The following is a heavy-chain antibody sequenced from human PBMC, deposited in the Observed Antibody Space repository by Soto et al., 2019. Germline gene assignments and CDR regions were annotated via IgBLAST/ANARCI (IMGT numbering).Heavy chain of an antibody. D-gene: IGHD2-2*01. Sequence: EEQLVESGGGLVQPGGSLRLSCVASGFAFSNYSMNWVRQAPGKGLEWVSYIRSSGSPTYYAGSVKGRFTISRDNAKKSLYLQMNSLRAEDTAVYYCARMTSSIRPGRWGQGTLVTVSS. CDR3: ARMTSSIRPGR. V-gene: IGHV3-48*01. CDR1: GFAFSNYS. CDR2: IRSSGSPT. J-gene: IGHJ4*02.